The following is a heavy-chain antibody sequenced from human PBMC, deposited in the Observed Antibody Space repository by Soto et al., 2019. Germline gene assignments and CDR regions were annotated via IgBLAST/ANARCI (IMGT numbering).Heavy chain of an antibody. CDR2: IKQDESDK. CDR3: AAYCYTMTCTHFHGYS. V-gene: IGHV3-7*03. CDR1: GFRFRDYW. D-gene: IGHD3-16*02. J-gene: IGHJ5*02. Sequence: GGSLRLSCAVSGFRFRDYWMSWVRPAPGKGLEWVANIKQDESDKYYVDSVKGRFTISRDNAKNALYLQMNSLRVEDTAVYYCAAYCYTMTCTHFHGYSWGQGTRVTVSS.